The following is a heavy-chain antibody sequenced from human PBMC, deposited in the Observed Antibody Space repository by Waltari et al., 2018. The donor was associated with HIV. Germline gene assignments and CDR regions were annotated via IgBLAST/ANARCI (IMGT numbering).Heavy chain of an antibody. Sequence: QVQLQQWGAGLLKPSETLSLTCAVYGGSFSGYYWSWIRQPPGKGLEWIGEINHSGSTNYNPSLKSRVTISVDTSKNQFSLKLSSVTAADTAVYYCARGGVVVAATPIYACDIWGQGTMVTVSS. J-gene: IGHJ3*02. D-gene: IGHD2-15*01. CDR3: ARGGVVVAATPIYACDI. V-gene: IGHV4-34*01. CDR2: INHSGST. CDR1: GGSFSGYY.